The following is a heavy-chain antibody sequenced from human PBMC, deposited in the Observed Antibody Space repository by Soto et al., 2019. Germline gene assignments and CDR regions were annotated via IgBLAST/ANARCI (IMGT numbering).Heavy chain of an antibody. Sequence: EVQLVESGGGLVQPGGSLRLSCVASGFTFSTDSMNWVRQAPGKGLEWVAHISTSGATRYYADSVNGRFTISRDNAKTSLYLQMDSLRNGDTALYYCASFFGSGFDYWGQGTLVTVSS. V-gene: IGHV3-48*02. CDR2: ISTSGATR. D-gene: IGHD6-19*01. CDR1: GFTFSTDS. CDR3: ASFFGSGFDY. J-gene: IGHJ4*02.